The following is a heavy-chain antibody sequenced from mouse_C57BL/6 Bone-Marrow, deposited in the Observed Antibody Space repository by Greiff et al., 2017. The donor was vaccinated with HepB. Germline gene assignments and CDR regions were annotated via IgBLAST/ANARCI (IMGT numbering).Heavy chain of an antibody. D-gene: IGHD1-3*01. J-gene: IGHJ3*01. CDR3: ASNYWFAY. CDR1: GYAFSSYW. Sequence: VQLKESGAELVKPGASVKISCKASGYAFSSYWMNWVKQRPGKGLEWIGQIYPGDGDTNYNGKFKGKATLTADKSSSTAYMQLSSLTSEDSAVYFCASNYWFAYWGQGTLVTVSA. CDR2: IYPGDGDT. V-gene: IGHV1-80*01.